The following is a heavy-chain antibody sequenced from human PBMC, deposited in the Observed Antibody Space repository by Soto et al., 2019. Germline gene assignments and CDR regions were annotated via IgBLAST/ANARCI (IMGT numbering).Heavy chain of an antibody. Sequence: ASVKVSCKASGYTFTSYFMHWVRQAPGQGREWMGRINPSDRTTSYAQKFQGRVTVTTDTATSTVYMELSSLISEDTAVYYCATTISLVRGVVTWPLDYWGQGTLVTVSS. V-gene: IGHV1-46*01. CDR3: ATTISLVRGVVTWPLDY. D-gene: IGHD3-10*01. J-gene: IGHJ4*02. CDR2: INPSDRTT. CDR1: GYTFTSYF.